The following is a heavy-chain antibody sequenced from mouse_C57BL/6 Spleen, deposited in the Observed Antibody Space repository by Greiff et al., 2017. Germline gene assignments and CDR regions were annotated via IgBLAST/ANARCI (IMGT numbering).Heavy chain of an antibody. V-gene: IGHV1-54*01. CDR2: INPGSGGT. Sequence: QVQLQQSGAELVRPGTSVKVSCKASGYAFTNYLIEWVKQRPGQGLEWIGVINPGSGGTNYNEKFKGKATVTADKSSSTAYMQLSSLTSEDSAVYFCAKIGSSPNWYVDVWGTGTTDTVSS. CDR1: GYAFTNYL. J-gene: IGHJ1*03. D-gene: IGHD1-1*01. CDR3: AKIGSSPNWYVDV.